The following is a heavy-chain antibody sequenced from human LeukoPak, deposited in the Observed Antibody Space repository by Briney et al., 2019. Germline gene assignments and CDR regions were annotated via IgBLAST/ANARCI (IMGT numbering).Heavy chain of an antibody. CDR1: GFTVSSNY. CDR3: ARESPYVRGGIDP. Sequence: PGESLRLSCAASGFTVSSNYMSWVRQAPGKGLEWVSVIYSGGSTYYADSVKGRFTISRDNSKNTLYLQMNSLRAEDTAVYYCARESPYVRGGIDPWGQGTLVTVSS. V-gene: IGHV3-53*01. D-gene: IGHD3-10*01. CDR2: IYSGGST. J-gene: IGHJ5*02.